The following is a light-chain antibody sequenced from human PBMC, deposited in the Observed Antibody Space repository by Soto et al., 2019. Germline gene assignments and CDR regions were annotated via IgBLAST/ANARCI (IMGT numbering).Light chain of an antibody. V-gene: IGKV3-20*01. CDR3: QQYGGSTRT. CDR1: QSVTTQ. Sequence: IVLTQSPGTLSLSPGERATLSCRASQSVTTQLAWYQQKPGQAPRLIIHGASSRDTGVPERITGSGSGTDFTLSISRLEPEDFAVYYCQQYGGSTRTFGQGTKVHI. CDR2: GAS. J-gene: IGKJ1*01.